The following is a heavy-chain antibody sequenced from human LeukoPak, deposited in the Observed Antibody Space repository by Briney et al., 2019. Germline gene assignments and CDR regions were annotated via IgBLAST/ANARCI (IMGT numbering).Heavy chain of an antibody. Sequence: GGSLRLSCAASGFTFSSYSMNWIRQAPGKGLEWVSSISATSDHIFYGDSMKGRFTISRDNAENSLYLQMDSLRADDTAVYYCARLVGAMYFDYWGQGTLSPS. CDR3: ARLVGAMYFDY. J-gene: IGHJ4*02. CDR2: ISATSDHI. CDR1: GFTFSSYS. V-gene: IGHV3-21*01. D-gene: IGHD1-26*01.